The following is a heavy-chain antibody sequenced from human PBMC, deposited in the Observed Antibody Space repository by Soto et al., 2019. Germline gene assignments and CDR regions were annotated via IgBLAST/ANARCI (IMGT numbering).Heavy chain of an antibody. Sequence: SVKVSCKASGGTFSSYAIIWVRQAPGQGLEWMGGIIPIFGTANYAQKFQGRVTITADESTSTAYMELSSLRSEDTAVYYCARDSSGWYGTDYWGQGTLVTVSS. CDR1: GGTFSSYA. CDR2: IIPIFGTA. J-gene: IGHJ4*02. V-gene: IGHV1-69*13. CDR3: ARDSSGWYGTDY. D-gene: IGHD6-19*01.